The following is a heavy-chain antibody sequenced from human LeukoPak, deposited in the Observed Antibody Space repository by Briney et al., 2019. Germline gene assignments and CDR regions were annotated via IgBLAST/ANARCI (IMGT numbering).Heavy chain of an antibody. CDR1: GFTFSSYS. Sequence: GGSLRLSCAASGFTFSSYSMNWVRQAPGKGLEWVSSISSSSSYIYYADSVKGRFTISRDDAKNSLYLQMNSLRAEDTAVYYCARDRGYTYGWYFDYWGQGTLVTVSS. CDR2: ISSSSSYI. V-gene: IGHV3-21*01. CDR3: ARDRGYTYGWYFDY. D-gene: IGHD5-18*01. J-gene: IGHJ4*02.